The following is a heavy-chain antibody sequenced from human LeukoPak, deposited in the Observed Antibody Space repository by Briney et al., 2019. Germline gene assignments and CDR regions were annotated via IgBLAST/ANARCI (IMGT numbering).Heavy chain of an antibody. CDR1: GFTFSRYW. V-gene: IGHV3-74*01. Sequence: GSLRLSCAASGFTFSRYWMHWVRQAPGKGLVWVSRINGDGNTPIYADSVKGRFTISRDNARNTLYLQMNSLRAEDTAVYYCARDAYSYGLTNYAFDIWGQGTMVTVSS. CDR3: ARDAYSYGLTNYAFDI. D-gene: IGHD5-18*01. J-gene: IGHJ3*02. CDR2: INGDGNTP.